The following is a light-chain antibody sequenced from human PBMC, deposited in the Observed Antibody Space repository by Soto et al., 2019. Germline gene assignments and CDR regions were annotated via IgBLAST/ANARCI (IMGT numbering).Light chain of an antibody. J-gene: IGLJ3*02. V-gene: IGLV2-14*01. CDR2: EVN. CDR1: SSDVGGSNY. CDR3: SSYTSSSTLRV. Sequence: QSVLTQPASVSGSPGQSITISCTGTSSDVGGSNYVSWYQQHPGKAPKLMIFEVNNRPSGLSNRFSGSKSGNTASLTISGLQAEDEADYYCSSYTSSSTLRVFGGGTKVTVL.